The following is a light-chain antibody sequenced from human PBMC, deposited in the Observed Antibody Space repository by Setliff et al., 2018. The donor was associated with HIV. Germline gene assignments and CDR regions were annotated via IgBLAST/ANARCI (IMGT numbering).Light chain of an antibody. V-gene: IGLV1-47*01. CDR1: NPNIERNF. Sequence: QSALTQPPSVSGTPGQRVTISCSGSNPNIERNFVYWYQQVPGTTPKLLISRNNQRPSGVPDRFSGSKSGKSASLAIRGLRSEDEAVYYCATWDDSLRGGVFGGGT. CDR2: RNN. CDR3: ATWDDSLRGGV. J-gene: IGLJ3*02.